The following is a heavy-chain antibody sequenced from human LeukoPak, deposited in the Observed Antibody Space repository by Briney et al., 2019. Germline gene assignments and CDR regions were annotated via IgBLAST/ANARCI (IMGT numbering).Heavy chain of an antibody. J-gene: IGHJ4*02. CDR3: AKGRDAYGASRFDY. CDR2: FSGSGGST. CDR1: GFTFNSYA. Sequence: PGGSLRLPCAASGFTFNSYAMSWVRQAPGKGLEWVAVFSGSGGSTYYADFVKGRFTISRDNFENTLYLQMNCLRVEDTAVYYCAKGRDAYGASRFDYWGQGTLVTVSS. D-gene: IGHD5-24*01. V-gene: IGHV3-23*01.